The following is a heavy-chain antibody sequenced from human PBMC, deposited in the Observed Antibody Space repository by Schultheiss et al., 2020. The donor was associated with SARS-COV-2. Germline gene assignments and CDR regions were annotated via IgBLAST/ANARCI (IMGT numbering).Heavy chain of an antibody. CDR1: GGSISSGGYS. CDR3: ARDRATPSYGDYHMGDAFDI. V-gene: IGHV4-30-2*05. Sequence: LRLSCAVSGGSISSGGYSWSWIRQPPGKGLEWIGYIYYSGSTYYNPSLKSRVTISVDTSKNQFSLKLSSVTAADTAVYYCARDRATPSYGDYHMGDAFDIWGQGTMVTVSS. J-gene: IGHJ3*02. CDR2: IYYSGST. D-gene: IGHD4-17*01.